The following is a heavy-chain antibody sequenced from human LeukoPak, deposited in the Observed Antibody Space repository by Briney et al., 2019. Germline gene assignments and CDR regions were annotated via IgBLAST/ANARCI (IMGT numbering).Heavy chain of an antibody. D-gene: IGHD6-19*01. Sequence: PGGSLRLSCAASGFTFSDYFMTWIPQAPGKGLEWVSYISGSGSNKYYADSVRGRFTISRDNAKNSLYLQMNNLRVEDTAVYYCATSQSSVAGIVGDWGQGTLVTVSS. CDR1: GFTFSDYF. CDR2: ISGSGSNK. V-gene: IGHV3-11*04. J-gene: IGHJ4*02. CDR3: ATSQSSVAGIVGD.